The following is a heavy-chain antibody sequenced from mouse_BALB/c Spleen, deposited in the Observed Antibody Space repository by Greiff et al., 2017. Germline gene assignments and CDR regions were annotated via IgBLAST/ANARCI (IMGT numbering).Heavy chain of an antibody. V-gene: IGHV6-6*01. CDR3: TRGVYYAMDY. Sequence: EVMLVESGGGLVQPGGSMKLSCVASGFTFSNYWMNWVRQSPEKGLEWVAEIRSKANNHATYYAESMKGRFTISRDDSKSSVYLQMNSLRAEDTGIYYCTRGVYYAMDYWGQGTSVTVSS. J-gene: IGHJ4*01. CDR1: GFTFSNYW. CDR2: IRSKANNHAT.